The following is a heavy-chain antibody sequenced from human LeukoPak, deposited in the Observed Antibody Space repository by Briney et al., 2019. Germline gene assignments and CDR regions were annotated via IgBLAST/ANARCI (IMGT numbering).Heavy chain of an antibody. J-gene: IGHJ4*02. CDR1: GFTFSSYW. V-gene: IGHV3-15*01. Sequence: GGSLRLSCAASGFTFSSYWMSWVRQAPGKGLEWVGRIKSKTDGGTTDYAAPVKGRFTISRDDSKNTLYLQMNSLKTEDTAVYYCTSGHSSSWYYFDYWGQGTLVTVSS. D-gene: IGHD6-13*01. CDR3: TSGHSSSWYYFDY. CDR2: IKSKTDGGTT.